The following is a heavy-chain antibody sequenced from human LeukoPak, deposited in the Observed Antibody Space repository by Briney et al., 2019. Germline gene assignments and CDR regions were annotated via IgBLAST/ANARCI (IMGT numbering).Heavy chain of an antibody. J-gene: IGHJ4*02. D-gene: IGHD5-18*01. V-gene: IGHV3-21*01. CDR1: GFTFNTYS. Sequence: GGSLRLSCEASGFTFNTYSMNWARQAPGKGLEWVSSIDSSGGYMFYADSVKGRFTISRDNAKNTLYLQMNSLRAEDTAVYYCASFGRGYSFDYWGQGTLVTVSS. CDR2: IDSSGGYM. CDR3: ASFGRGYSFDY.